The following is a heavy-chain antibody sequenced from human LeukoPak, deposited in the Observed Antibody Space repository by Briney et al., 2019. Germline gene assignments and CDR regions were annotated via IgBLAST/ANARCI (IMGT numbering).Heavy chain of an antibody. CDR3: ARDLAHYYGMDV. CDR1: GFTFSSYA. V-gene: IGHV3-48*01. Sequence: GGSLRLSCAASGFTFSSYAMSWVRQAPGKGLEWVSYISSSSNTIYYADSVKGRFTISRDNAKSSLYLQMNSLRAEDTAVYYCARDLAHYYGMDVWGQGTTVTVSS. J-gene: IGHJ6*02. CDR2: ISSSSNTI.